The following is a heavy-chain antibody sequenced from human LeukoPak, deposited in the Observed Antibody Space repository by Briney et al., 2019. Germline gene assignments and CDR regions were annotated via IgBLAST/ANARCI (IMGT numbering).Heavy chain of an antibody. CDR3: ARGEGDYDFWSGYSSSRAFDI. CDR2: ISSSSSYI. V-gene: IGHV3-21*01. J-gene: IGHJ3*02. Sequence: GGSLRLSCAASGFTFSSYSMNWVRQAPGKGLEWVSSISSSSSYIYYADSVKGRFTISRDNAKNSLYLQMNSLRAKDTAVYYCARGEGDYDFWSGYSSSRAFDIWGQGTMVTVSS. D-gene: IGHD3-3*01. CDR1: GFTFSSYS.